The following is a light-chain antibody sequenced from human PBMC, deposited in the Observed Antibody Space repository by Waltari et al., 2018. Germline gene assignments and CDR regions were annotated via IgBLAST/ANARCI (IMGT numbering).Light chain of an antibody. V-gene: IGKV3-20*01. CDR3: QQYDTSPGT. CDR1: QSLSVAY. J-gene: IGKJ2*01. Sequence: EIVLTQSPSTLSLSAGDTATLSCRASQSLSVAYLAWYQHRSGQAPRLLISGAYYRATGIPDRFSGSGSGTDFTLTITRLEPDDFAVYYCQQYDTSPGTFGQGTNLEI. CDR2: GAY.